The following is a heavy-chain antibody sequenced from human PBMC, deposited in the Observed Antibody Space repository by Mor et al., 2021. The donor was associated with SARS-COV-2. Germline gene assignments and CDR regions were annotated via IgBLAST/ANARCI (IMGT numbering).Heavy chain of an antibody. V-gene: IGHV1-46*01. CDR3: ARVLPSGISMLADY. J-gene: IGHJ4*02. Sequence: GIINPSGGSTSYAQKFQGRVTMTRDTSTSTVYMELSSLRSEDTAVYYCARVLPSGISMLADYWGQGTLVTVSS. CDR2: INPSGGST. D-gene: IGHD3-3*02.